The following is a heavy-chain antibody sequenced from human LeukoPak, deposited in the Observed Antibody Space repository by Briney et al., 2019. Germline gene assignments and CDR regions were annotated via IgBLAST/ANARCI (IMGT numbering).Heavy chain of an antibody. CDR1: GGSISSSSYY. Sequence: PSETLSLTCTVSGGSISSSSYYWRWIRQPPGTGLEWIASVYYSGSIYYNPSLRSRLTISVDTSKHQFSLRLSSVTAADTAVYYCARSPCRGGDCYIYYYYYYYIDVWGKGTTVTVSS. V-gene: IGHV4-39*07. CDR2: VYYSGSI. J-gene: IGHJ6*03. CDR3: ARSPCRGGDCYIYYYYYYYIDV. D-gene: IGHD2-21*02.